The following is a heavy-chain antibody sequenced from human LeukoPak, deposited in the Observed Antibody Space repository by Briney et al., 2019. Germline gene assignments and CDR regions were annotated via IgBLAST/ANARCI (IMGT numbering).Heavy chain of an antibody. V-gene: IGHV4-39*01. Sequence: SETLSLTCTVSGGSISSSSYYWGWIRQPPGKGLEWIGSIYYSGCTYYNPSLKSRVTISVDTSKNQFSLKLSSVTAADTAVYYCARQGYRGDYWGQGTLVTVSS. J-gene: IGHJ4*02. CDR3: ARQGYRGDY. CDR1: GGSISSSSYY. CDR2: IYYSGCT. D-gene: IGHD5-24*01.